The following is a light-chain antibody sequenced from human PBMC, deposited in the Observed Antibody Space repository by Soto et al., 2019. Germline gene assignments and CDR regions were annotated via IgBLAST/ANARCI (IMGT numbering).Light chain of an antibody. CDR2: DVS. J-gene: IGLJ1*01. CDR1: SSDVGGYNF. Sequence: QSVLTQPRSVSGSPGQSVTISCTGSSSDVGGYNFVSWYQQHPGKAPKVMIYDVSKRPSGVPDRFSGSKSGNTASLTISGLQAEDEADYYCCSYASTSLKVFGTGTKVTVL. CDR3: CSYASTSLKV. V-gene: IGLV2-11*01.